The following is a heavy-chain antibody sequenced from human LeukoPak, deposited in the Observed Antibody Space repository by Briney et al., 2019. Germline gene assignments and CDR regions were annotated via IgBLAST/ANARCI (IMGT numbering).Heavy chain of an antibody. D-gene: IGHD2-15*01. Sequence: PSETLSLTCAVYGGSFSGYYWSWIRQPPGKGLEWIGEINHSGSTNYNPSLKSRVTISVDTSKNQFSLKLSSVTAADTAVYYCARERTYCSGGSCQNWFDPWGQGTLVTVSS. J-gene: IGHJ5*02. CDR1: GGSFSGYY. CDR3: ARERTYCSGGSCQNWFDP. CDR2: INHSGST. V-gene: IGHV4-34*01.